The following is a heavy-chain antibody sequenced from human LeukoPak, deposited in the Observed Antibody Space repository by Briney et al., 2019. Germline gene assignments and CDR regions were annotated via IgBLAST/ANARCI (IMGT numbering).Heavy chain of an antibody. CDR3: ARDFVDY. V-gene: IGHV3-7*01. Sequence: GGSLRLSCAASGLTFSSYWMSWVRQAPGKGLEWVANIKQDGSEKYYVDSVKGRFTISRDNAKNSLYLQMNSLRAEDTAVYYCARDFVDYWGQGTLVTVSS. J-gene: IGHJ4*02. CDR1: GLTFSSYW. CDR2: IKQDGSEK.